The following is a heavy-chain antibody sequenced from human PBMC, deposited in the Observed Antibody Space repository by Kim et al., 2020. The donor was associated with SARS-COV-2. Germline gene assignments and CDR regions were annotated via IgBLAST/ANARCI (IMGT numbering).Heavy chain of an antibody. CDR2: IDPNTGIT. CDR1: GYTFTAYY. CDR3: ARALRGCSGGICYSGLGY. V-gene: IGHV1-2*02. D-gene: IGHD2-15*01. J-gene: IGHJ4*02. Sequence: ASVKVSCKASGYTFTAYYMHWVLQAPGQGLEWMGGIDPNTGITKYAQKFQGRVTMTRDTSISTAYMELSRLTSDDTAVYYCARALRGCSGGICYSGLGYWGQGTLVTVSS.